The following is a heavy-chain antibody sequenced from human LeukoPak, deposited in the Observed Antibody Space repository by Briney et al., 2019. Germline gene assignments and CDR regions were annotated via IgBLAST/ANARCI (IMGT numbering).Heavy chain of an antibody. CDR3: ARDSYVGQYSSSSYYYHYMDV. Sequence: PSETLSLTCTVSGGSISSGSYYWSWIRQPAGKGLEWIGRIYTSGSTNYNPSLKSRLTMSVDTSKNQFSLRLRSVTAADTAVYYCARDSYVGQYSSSSYYYHYMDVWGKGTTVTVSS. J-gene: IGHJ6*03. D-gene: IGHD6-6*01. CDR1: GGSISSGSYY. CDR2: IYTSGST. V-gene: IGHV4-61*02.